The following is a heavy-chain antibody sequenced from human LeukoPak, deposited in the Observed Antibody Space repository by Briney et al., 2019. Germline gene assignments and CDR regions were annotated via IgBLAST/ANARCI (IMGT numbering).Heavy chain of an antibody. CDR1: GYTFTSYY. CDR3: ASGITTQYFDY. D-gene: IGHD3-22*01. CDR2: INPSGGST. Sequence: ASVKVSCKASGYTFTSYYMHWVRQAPGQGLEWTGIINPSGGSTSYAQKFQGRVTMTRDTSTSTVYMEPSSLRSEDTAVNYCASGITTQYFDYWGQGTLVTVSS. J-gene: IGHJ4*02. V-gene: IGHV1-46*01.